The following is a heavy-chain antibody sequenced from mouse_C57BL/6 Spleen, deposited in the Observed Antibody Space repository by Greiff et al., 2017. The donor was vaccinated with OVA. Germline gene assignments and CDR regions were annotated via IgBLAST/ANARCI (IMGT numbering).Heavy chain of an antibody. CDR1: GFTFSSYA. V-gene: IGHV5-9-1*02. J-gene: IGHJ3*01. Sequence: EVKLMESGEGLVKPGGSLKLSCAASGFTFSSYAMSWVRQTPEKRLEWVAYISSGGDCIYYADTVKGRFTISRDNARNTLYLQMSSLKSEDTAMDYCTREGWYTFAYWGQGTMVTVSA. D-gene: IGHD2-1*01. CDR3: TREGWYTFAY. CDR2: ISSGGDCI.